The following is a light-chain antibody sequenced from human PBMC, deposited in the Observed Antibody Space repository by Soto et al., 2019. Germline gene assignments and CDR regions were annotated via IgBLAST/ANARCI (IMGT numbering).Light chain of an antibody. V-gene: IGLV2-8*01. CDR1: SSDVGAYNY. Sequence: QSALTQPPSASGSPGQSVTISCTGTSSDVGAYNYVSWYQQHPGKAPKLMIYEVNKRPSGVPDRFSGSKSGNTASLTVSGLQAEDEADYYCSSYAGINNLGVFGGGTKLTV. J-gene: IGLJ2*01. CDR2: EVN. CDR3: SSYAGINNLGV.